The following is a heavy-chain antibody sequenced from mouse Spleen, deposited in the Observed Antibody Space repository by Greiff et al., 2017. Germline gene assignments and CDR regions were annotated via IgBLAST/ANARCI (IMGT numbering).Heavy chain of an antibody. CDR3: ARSSYYGSSYTFDY. CDR2: IWSGGST. CDR1: GFSLTSYG. D-gene: IGHD1-1*01. V-gene: IGHV2-2*01. J-gene: IGHJ2*01. Sequence: VNVVESGPGLVQPSQSLSITCTVSGFSLTSYGVHWVRQSPGKGLEWLGVIWSGGSTDYNAAFISRLSISKDNSKSQVFFKMNSLQADDTAIYYCARSSYYGSSYTFDYWGQGTTLTVSS.